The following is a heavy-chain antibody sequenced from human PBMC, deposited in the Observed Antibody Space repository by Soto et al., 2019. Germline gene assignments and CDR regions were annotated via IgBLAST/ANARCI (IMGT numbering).Heavy chain of an antibody. D-gene: IGHD3-10*01. CDR2: IIPILGIA. V-gene: IGHV1-69*02. J-gene: IGHJ5*02. CDR3: ARCSYGSGPTVQNWFDP. Sequence: QVQLVQSGAEVKKPGSSVKVSCKASAGTFSSYTISWVRQAPGQGLEWMGSIIPILGIANYEQKFQGRVTIIADDSTSTACIELSSLRSEDTAMYYCARCSYGSGPTVQNWFDPWGEGSLVTVSS. CDR1: AGTFSSYT.